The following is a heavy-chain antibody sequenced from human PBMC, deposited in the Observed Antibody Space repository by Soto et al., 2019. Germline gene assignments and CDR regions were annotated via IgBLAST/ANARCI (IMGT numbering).Heavy chain of an antibody. D-gene: IGHD6-19*01. CDR1: GFSLNTNGEG. CDR2: IYWYDDK. Sequence: QITLKESGPTLVKPTQTLTLTCTLSGFSLNTNGEGVGWIRQPPGKALEWLALIYWYDDKRYSPSLESRLTINKDTSKNQVVLTMTNMDRVDTATYYCAHRPNVSGPGVRYFQHWGQGTLVTVSS. CDR3: AHRPNVSGPGVRYFQH. V-gene: IGHV2-5*01. J-gene: IGHJ1*01.